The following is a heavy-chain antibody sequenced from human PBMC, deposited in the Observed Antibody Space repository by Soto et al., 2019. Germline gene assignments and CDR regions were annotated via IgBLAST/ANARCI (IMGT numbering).Heavy chain of an antibody. V-gene: IGHV3-48*01. Sequence: GGSLRLSCAASGFTFSSYSMNWVRQAPGKGLEWVSYISSSSSTIYYADSVKGRFTISRDNAKNSLYLQMNSLRAEDTAVYYCARRETYYYGSGSYYNWFDPWGQGTLVTVSS. J-gene: IGHJ5*02. CDR1: GFTFSSYS. D-gene: IGHD3-10*01. CDR3: ARRETYYYGSGSYYNWFDP. CDR2: ISSSSSTI.